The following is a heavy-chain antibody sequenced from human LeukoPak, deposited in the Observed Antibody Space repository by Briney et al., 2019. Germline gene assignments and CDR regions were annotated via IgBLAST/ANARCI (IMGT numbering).Heavy chain of an antibody. Sequence: SGGSLRLSCAASGFTVSSNYMNWVSQAPGKGLEWVSVLYSAGNTFYADSVKGRFTISRDNSKNTLYLQMNSLRPEDTAVYYCARAREYLAIDYWGQGTLVTASS. CDR1: GFTVSSNY. CDR2: LYSAGNT. CDR3: ARAREYLAIDY. D-gene: IGHD2/OR15-2a*01. J-gene: IGHJ4*02. V-gene: IGHV3-66*02.